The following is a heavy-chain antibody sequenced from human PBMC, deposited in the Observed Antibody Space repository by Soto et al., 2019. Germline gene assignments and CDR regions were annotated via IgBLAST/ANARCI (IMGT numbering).Heavy chain of an antibody. CDR3: ARDLHFGVVISETIYYYYGMDV. D-gene: IGHD3-3*01. CDR2: IIPIFGTA. V-gene: IGHV1-69*13. Sequence: ASVKVSCKASGGTFSSYAISWVRQAPGQGLEWMGGIIPIFGTANYAQKFQGRVTITADESTSTAYMELSSLRSEDTAVYYCARDLHFGVVISETIYYYYGMDVWGQGTTVTVSS. J-gene: IGHJ6*02. CDR1: GGTFSSYA.